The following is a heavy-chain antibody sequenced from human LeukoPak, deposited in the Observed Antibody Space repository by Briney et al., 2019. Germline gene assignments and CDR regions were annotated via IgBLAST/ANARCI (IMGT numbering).Heavy chain of an antibody. CDR2: IYTSGST. CDR3: ARHDWSSTSSYYSYYYMDV. CDR1: GGSISSGSYY. V-gene: IGHV4-61*02. Sequence: SQTLSLTCTVSGGSISSGSYYWSWIRQPAGKGLEWIGRIYTSGSTNYNPSLKSRVTMSVDTSKNQFSLKLTSVTAADTAVYYCARHDWSSTSSYYSYYYMDVWGKGTTVTVSS. J-gene: IGHJ6*03. D-gene: IGHD2-2*01.